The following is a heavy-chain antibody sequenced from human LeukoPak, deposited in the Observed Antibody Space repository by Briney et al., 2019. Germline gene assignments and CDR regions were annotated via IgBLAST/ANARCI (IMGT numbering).Heavy chain of an antibody. CDR3: ARGNYYYMDV. CDR2: INHSGNT. Sequence: PSETLSLTCAVYGGSFSGYYWSWIRQPPGKGLEWIGEINHSGNTKYNPSLKSRVTLSVDTSKNQFSLKLSSVTAADTAVYYCARGNYYYMDVWGKGTTVTVSS. J-gene: IGHJ6*03. V-gene: IGHV4-34*01. CDR1: GGSFSGYY.